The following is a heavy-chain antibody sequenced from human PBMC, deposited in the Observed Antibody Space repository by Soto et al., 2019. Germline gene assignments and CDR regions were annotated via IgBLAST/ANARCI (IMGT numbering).Heavy chain of an antibody. CDR3: ARATDYDFSHMDV. Sequence: ASVKVSCKASGYTFTSYYMHWVRQAPGQGLEWVGIINPSGGSTSYAQKFQGRVTMTRDTSKGKVYMGLSSLRSEETAVYYCARATDYDFSHMDVWGKGTTVTVSS. D-gene: IGHD3-3*01. V-gene: IGHV1-46*03. J-gene: IGHJ6*03. CDR2: INPSGGST. CDR1: GYTFTSYY.